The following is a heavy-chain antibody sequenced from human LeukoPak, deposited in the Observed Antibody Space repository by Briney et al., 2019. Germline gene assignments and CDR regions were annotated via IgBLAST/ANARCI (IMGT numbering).Heavy chain of an antibody. CDR2: INPNSGGT. V-gene: IGHV1-2*02. CDR3: ARMRSIAVAGISDAFDI. CDR1: GYTFTGYY. D-gene: IGHD6-19*01. Sequence: ASVKVSCKASGYTFTGYYMHWVRQAPGQGLEWMGWINPNSGGTNYAQKFQGRVTMTRDTSISTAYMELSRLRSDDTAVYYCARMRSIAVAGISDAFDIWGQGTIVTVSS. J-gene: IGHJ3*02.